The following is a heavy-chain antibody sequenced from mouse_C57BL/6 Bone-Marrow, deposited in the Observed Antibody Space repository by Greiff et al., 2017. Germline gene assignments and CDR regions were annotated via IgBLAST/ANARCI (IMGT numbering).Heavy chain of an antibody. J-gene: IGHJ1*03. CDR3: AKGFPYYYGSSYHWYFDV. D-gene: IGHD1-1*01. V-gene: IGHV2-4*01. Sequence: VHLVESGPGLVQPSQRLSITCTVSGFSLTSYGVHWVRQPPGKGLEWLGVIWSGGSTDYNAAFISRLSISKDNSKSQVFFKMNSLQADDTAIYYCAKGFPYYYGSSYHWYFDVWGTGTTVTVSS. CDR2: IWSGGST. CDR1: GFSLTSYG.